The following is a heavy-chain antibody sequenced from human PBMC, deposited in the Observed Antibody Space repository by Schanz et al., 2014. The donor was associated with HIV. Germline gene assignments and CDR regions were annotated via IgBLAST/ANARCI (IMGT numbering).Heavy chain of an antibody. D-gene: IGHD1-26*01. CDR3: AKGIMGATEYYYGMDV. CDR2: MTWNRRRI. J-gene: IGHJ6*02. CDR1: GFTFSSYA. Sequence: EVQLVESGGGLVQPGGSLRLPCVVSGFTFSSYAMGWVRQAPGKGLEWVSGMTWNRRRIGYGDAVKGRFTISRDNANNVVYLELNGLRVEDTALYYCAKGIMGATEYYYGMDVWGQGTMVTVSS. V-gene: IGHV3-9*01.